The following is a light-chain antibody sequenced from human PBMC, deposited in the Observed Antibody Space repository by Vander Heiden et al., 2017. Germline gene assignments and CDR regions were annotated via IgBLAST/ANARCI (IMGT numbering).Light chain of an antibody. CDR2: AAS. J-gene: IGKJ2*01. V-gene: IGKV1-39*01. Sequence: DIQLTQSPSSLSASVGDRVTITCRASQSSTSYLNWYQQKPGEAPKLLIYAASTWESGVPSRFSGSGSGTDFTLTISSLQPEDFATYYCQHSDSAPYTFGQGTKLEIK. CDR3: QHSDSAPYT. CDR1: QSSTSY.